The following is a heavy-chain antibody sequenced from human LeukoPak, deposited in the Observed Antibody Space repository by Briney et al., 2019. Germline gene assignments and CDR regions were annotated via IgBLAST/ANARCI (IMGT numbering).Heavy chain of an antibody. J-gene: IGHJ4*02. Sequence: SETLSLTCAVYGGSFSGYYWSWIRQPPGKGLEWIGEINQSGSPNYNPSLKSRITISVDTSKNQFSLKLGSVTAADTAVFYCARVIGDVSGYYVDYWGQGALVTVSS. D-gene: IGHD3-22*01. CDR1: GGSFSGYY. V-gene: IGHV4-34*01. CDR3: ARVIGDVSGYYVDY. CDR2: INQSGSP.